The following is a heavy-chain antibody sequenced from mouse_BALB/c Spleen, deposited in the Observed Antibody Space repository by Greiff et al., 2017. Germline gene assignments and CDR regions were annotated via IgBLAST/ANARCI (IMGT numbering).Heavy chain of an antibody. CDR3: ARGWTYAMDY. CDR1: GYTFTSYW. CDR2: INPSTGYT. Sequence: VQLQQSGAELAKPGASVKMSCKASGYTFTSYWMDWVKQRPGQGLEWIGYINPSTGYTEYNQKFKDKATLTADKSSSTAYMQLRSLTSEDSAVYYCARGWTYAMDYWGQGTSVTVSS. V-gene: IGHV1-7*01. J-gene: IGHJ4*01. D-gene: IGHD3-3*01.